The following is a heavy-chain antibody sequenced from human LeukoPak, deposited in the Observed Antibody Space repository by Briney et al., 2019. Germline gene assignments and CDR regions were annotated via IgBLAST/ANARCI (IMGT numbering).Heavy chain of an antibody. D-gene: IGHD6-13*01. CDR1: XFTFSSYW. CDR3: ARDPYSNFFGAFDI. V-gene: IGHV3-7*04. J-gene: IGHJ3*02. CDR2: IKRDGSEE. Sequence: GGSLRLSCVASXFTFSSYWMSWVRQAPGKGLEWVANIKRDGSEEYYVDSVKGRFTISRDNAKNSLYLQMNSLRAEDTAVYYCARDPYSNFFGAFDIWGQGTMVTVSS.